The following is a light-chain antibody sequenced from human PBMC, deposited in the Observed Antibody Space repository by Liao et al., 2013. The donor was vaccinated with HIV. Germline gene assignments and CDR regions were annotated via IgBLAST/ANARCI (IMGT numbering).Light chain of an antibody. V-gene: IGLV3-1*01. CDR2: QDS. J-gene: IGLJ1*01. CDR1: ALPKQY. Sequence: SYELTQPPSVSVSPGQTARITCSGDALPKQYAYWYQQKPGQSPVLVIYQDSKRPSGIPERFSGSNSGNTATLTISRVEAADEADYYCQVWDSGSDNPYVFGSGTKVTVL. CDR3: QVWDSGSDNPYV.